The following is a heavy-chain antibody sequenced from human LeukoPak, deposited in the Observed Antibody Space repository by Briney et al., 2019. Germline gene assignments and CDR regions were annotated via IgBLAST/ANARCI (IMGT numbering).Heavy chain of an antibody. CDR2: IIPIFGTA. D-gene: IGHD3-22*01. Sequence: SMKVSCKASGGTFSSYAISWVRQAPGQGLEWMGGIIPIFGTANYAQKFQGRVTITADESTSTAYMELSSLRSEDTAVYYCARDRYYYDSSGYYTIFDYWGQGTLVTVSS. CDR1: GGTFSSYA. J-gene: IGHJ4*02. V-gene: IGHV1-69*13. CDR3: ARDRYYYDSSGYYTIFDY.